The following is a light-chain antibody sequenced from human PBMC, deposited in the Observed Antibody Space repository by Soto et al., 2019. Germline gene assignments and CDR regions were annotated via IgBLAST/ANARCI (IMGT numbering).Light chain of an antibody. Sequence: QSVLTQPASASGTLGQRLTISCSGSNSNIGSHTVNWYQHVAGTAPKLLIYSDDERPSGVADRFSGSKSGTSASLAISGLLAEDEGDYFCAAWDDSLNGRVFGGGTKLTVL. V-gene: IGLV1-44*01. CDR3: AAWDDSLNGRV. CDR2: SDD. CDR1: NSNIGSHT. J-gene: IGLJ3*02.